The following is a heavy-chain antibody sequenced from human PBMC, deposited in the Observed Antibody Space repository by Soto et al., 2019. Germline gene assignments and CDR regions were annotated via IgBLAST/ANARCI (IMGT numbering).Heavy chain of an antibody. CDR2: IYYSGST. J-gene: IGHJ5*02. CDR3: ARDHGVTPYGSGSYYRGYNWFAP. Sequence: QVQLQESGPGLVKPSQTLSLTCTVSGGSISSGGYYWSWIRQHPGKGLEWIGYIYYSGSTYYNPSLKSRVTISVDTSKIQFSLKLSSVTAADTAVYYCARDHGVTPYGSGSYYRGYNWFAPWGQGTLVTVSS. V-gene: IGHV4-31*03. D-gene: IGHD3-10*01. CDR1: GGSISSGGYY.